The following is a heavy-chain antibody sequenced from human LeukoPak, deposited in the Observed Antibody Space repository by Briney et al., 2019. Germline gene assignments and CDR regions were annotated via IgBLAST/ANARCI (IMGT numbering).Heavy chain of an antibody. J-gene: IGHJ3*02. CDR2: IYTSGST. Sequence: SQTLSLTCTVSGGSISSGSYYWSWIRQPAGKGLEWIGRIYTSGSTNYNPSLKSRVTISVDTSKNQFSLKLSSVTAADTAVYYCASGYRDAFDIWGQGTMVTVSS. CDR3: ASGYRDAFDI. D-gene: IGHD3-22*01. CDR1: GGSISSGSYY. V-gene: IGHV4-61*02.